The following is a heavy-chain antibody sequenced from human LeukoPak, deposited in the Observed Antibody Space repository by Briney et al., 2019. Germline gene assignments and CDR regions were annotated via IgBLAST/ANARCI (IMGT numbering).Heavy chain of an antibody. Sequence: GESLKISCKASGYSFTSYWIGWARQMPGKGLEWMGIIEPSDSETRYTPSFQGQVTISVDKSLTTADLQWNSLKASDTAMYYCARQTAMGRSGDYWGQGTLVTVSS. CDR3: ARQTAMGRSGDY. V-gene: IGHV5-51*01. D-gene: IGHD5-18*01. CDR1: GYSFTSYW. CDR2: IEPSDSET. J-gene: IGHJ4*02.